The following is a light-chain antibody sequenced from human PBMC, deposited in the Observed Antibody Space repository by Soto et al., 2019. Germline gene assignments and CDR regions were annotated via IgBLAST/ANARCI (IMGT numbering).Light chain of an antibody. Sequence: SYELTQPPSVSVAPGQTARLNCGGTNIGSKNVHWYQQKPGQAPVLVVYDDRDRPSGIPERFSGSNSGNTASLTISRVEAGDEADYYCQVWDSGSDHLDVFGSGTKVTVL. J-gene: IGLJ1*01. V-gene: IGLV3-21*02. CDR1: NIGSKN. CDR2: DDR. CDR3: QVWDSGSDHLDV.